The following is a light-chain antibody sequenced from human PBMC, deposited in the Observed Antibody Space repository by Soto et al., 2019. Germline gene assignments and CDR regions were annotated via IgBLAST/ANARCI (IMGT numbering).Light chain of an antibody. CDR1: QSVGKY. V-gene: IGKV3-15*01. J-gene: IGKJ5*01. CDR3: QQYNNWPIT. CDR2: GAS. Sequence: EIVMTQSPATLSLSPGERATLSCRASQSVGKYLVWYQQKPGQAPRLLIYGASTRATGIPARFSGSGSGTEFTLTISSLQSEDFAVYYCQQYNNWPITFGQGTLLE.